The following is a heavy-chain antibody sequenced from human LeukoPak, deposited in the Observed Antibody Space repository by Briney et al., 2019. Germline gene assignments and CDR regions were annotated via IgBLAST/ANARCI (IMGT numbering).Heavy chain of an antibody. J-gene: IGHJ3*02. V-gene: IGHV4-4*02. CDR1: GGALSSSNW. CDR2: INHKGRT. D-gene: IGHD3-10*02. Sequence: SETLSLTCTVSGGALSSSNWWSWVRQSPGKGLEWIGEINHKGRTNFNPSLKSRVTMSVDKSKNHFSLNLNSVTAADTAVYYCARDYLRGVNDAFDIWGQGTMVSVSS. CDR3: ARDYLRGVNDAFDI.